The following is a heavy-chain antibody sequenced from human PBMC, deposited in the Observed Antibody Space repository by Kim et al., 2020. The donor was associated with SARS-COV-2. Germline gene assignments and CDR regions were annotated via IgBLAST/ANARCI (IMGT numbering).Heavy chain of an antibody. CDR2: IKTKSDGETT. J-gene: IGHJ4*02. Sequence: GGSLRLSCTASGFTFSKTRMSWIRQAPGKGLEWVGRIKTKSDGETTDYAAPVKGRFTISRDDSTNTLYLQMNSLKTEDTAVYYCTNYDDWGQGTLVTVSS. CDR3: TNYDD. CDR1: GFTFSKTR. V-gene: IGHV3-15*01.